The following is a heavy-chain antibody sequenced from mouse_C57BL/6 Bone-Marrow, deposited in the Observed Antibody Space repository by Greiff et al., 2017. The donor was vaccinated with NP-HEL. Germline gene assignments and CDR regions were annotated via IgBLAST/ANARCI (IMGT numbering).Heavy chain of an antibody. Sequence: EVQVVESGGGLVKPGGSLKLSCAASGFTFSDYGMHWVRQAPEKGLEWVAYISSGSSTIYYADTVKGRFTISRDNAKNTLFLQMTSLRSEDTAMYYGARRRYDYDGYAMDYWGQGTSVTVSS. D-gene: IGHD2-4*01. CDR1: GFTFSDYG. J-gene: IGHJ4*01. V-gene: IGHV5-17*01. CDR3: ARRRYDYDGYAMDY. CDR2: ISSGSSTI.